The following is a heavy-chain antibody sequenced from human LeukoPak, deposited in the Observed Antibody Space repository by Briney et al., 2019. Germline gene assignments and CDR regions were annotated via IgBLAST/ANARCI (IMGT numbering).Heavy chain of an antibody. J-gene: IGHJ4*02. CDR3: ARQHGAQQGHFDY. Sequence: GESLKISCEASGYTFTTYWIGWVRQMPGKGLEWMGIVYGGDSETRYGPSFRGQVTMSVDKSINTAYVQWSSLKASDTAMYYCARQHGAQQGHFDYWGQGTLVTVSS. V-gene: IGHV5-51*01. D-gene: IGHD6-13*01. CDR1: GYTFTTYW. CDR2: VYGGDSET.